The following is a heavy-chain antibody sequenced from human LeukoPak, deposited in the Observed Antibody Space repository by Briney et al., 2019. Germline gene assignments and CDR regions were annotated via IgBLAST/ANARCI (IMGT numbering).Heavy chain of an antibody. D-gene: IGHD4-11*01. J-gene: IGHJ6*02. CDR3: ARSTFHLMTTVTAYYYYYYGMDV. V-gene: IGHV1-8*01. CDR2: MNPNSGNT. CDR1: GYTFTSYD. Sequence: ASVKVSCKASGYTFTSYDINWVRQATGQGLEWMGWMNPNSGNTGYAQKFQGRVTMTRNTSISTAYMELSSLRSEDTAVYYCARSTFHLMTTVTAYYYYYYGMDVWGQGTTVTVSS.